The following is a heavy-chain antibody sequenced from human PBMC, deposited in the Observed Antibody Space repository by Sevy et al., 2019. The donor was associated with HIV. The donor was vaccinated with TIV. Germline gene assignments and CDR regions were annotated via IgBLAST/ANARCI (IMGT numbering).Heavy chain of an antibody. V-gene: IGHV3-7*01. CDR3: ARDMCSGGSCYFVY. CDR2: IKKDGSEK. Sequence: GGSLRLSCAASGFTFSSYWMSWVRQAPGKGLEWVANIKKDGSEKYYVDSVKGRFTISSDNAKNSLYLQMNSLRAEDTAVYYCARDMCSGGSCYFVYWGQGTLVTVSS. CDR1: GFTFSSYW. D-gene: IGHD2-15*01. J-gene: IGHJ4*02.